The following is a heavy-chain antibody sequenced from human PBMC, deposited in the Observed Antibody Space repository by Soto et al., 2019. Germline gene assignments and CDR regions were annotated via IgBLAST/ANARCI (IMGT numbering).Heavy chain of an antibody. Sequence: QVQLVQSGAEVKKPGSSVKVSCKASGGTFSSYAISWVRQAPGQGLEWMGGIIPIFGTANYAQKFQGRVTITADESTSTAYMELSSLRSEDTAVYYCALRAGYSYPDYYYCGMDVWGQGTTVTVSS. CDR1: GGTFSSYA. CDR3: ALRAGYSYPDYYYCGMDV. CDR2: IIPIFGTA. J-gene: IGHJ6*02. V-gene: IGHV1-69*01. D-gene: IGHD5-18*01.